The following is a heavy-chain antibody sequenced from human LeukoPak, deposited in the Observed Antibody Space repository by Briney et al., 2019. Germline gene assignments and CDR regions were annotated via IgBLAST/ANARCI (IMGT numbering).Heavy chain of an antibody. J-gene: IGHJ4*02. CDR3: ARYVPVRTGTTRASFDY. V-gene: IGHV4-34*01. CDR2: ISQSGST. D-gene: IGHD1-1*01. Sequence: GSLRLSCTVSGFSLSSYAMSWVRRAPGKGLEWIGEISQSGSTNCDPSLKSRVSMSIDTSKSQFFLNLRSVTAADTAVYYCARYVPVRTGTTRASFDYWGQGTLVTVSS. CDR1: GFSLSSYA.